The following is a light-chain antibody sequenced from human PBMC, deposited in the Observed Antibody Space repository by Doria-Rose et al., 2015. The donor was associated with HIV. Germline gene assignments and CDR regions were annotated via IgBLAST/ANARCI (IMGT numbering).Light chain of an antibody. CDR3: SSYTSSSTYVV. CDR1: SDVGTYNR. V-gene: IGLV2-18*02. CDR2: EVY. J-gene: IGLJ2*01. Sequence: SDVGTYNRVSWYQQPPGTAPKLMIYEVYKRPSGVSNRFSGSKSGNTASLTISGLQAEDEADYYCSSYTSSSTYVVFGGGTKLTVL.